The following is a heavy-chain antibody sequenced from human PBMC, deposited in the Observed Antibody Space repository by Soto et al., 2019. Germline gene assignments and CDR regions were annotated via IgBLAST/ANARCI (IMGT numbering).Heavy chain of an antibody. D-gene: IGHD3-9*01. CDR3: ARGRFSYYDILTGYYNY. CDR1: GYTFTSYD. Sequence: ASVKVSCKASGYTFTSYDINWVRQATGQGLEWMGWMNPNSGNTGYAQKFQGRVTMTRNTSISTAYMELSSLRSEDTAVYYCARGRFSYYDILTGYYNYWGHGTLVTVSS. CDR2: MNPNSGNT. J-gene: IGHJ4*01. V-gene: IGHV1-8*01.